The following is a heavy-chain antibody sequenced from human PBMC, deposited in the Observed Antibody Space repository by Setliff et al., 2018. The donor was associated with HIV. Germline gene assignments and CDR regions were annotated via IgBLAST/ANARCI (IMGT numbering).Heavy chain of an antibody. CDR1: GFIFDDYA. V-gene: IGHV3-9*01. CDR3: AKDYGDGYNWGAFDI. CDR2: ITWNSGTI. Sequence: GGSLRLSCAASGFIFDDYAMHWGRQIPGKGLEWVAGITWNSGTIAYADSVQGRFTISRDNDKKYVFLQMNSLRPEDTALYFCAKDYGDGYNWGAFDISGQGTMVTVSS. J-gene: IGHJ3*02. D-gene: IGHD1-1*01.